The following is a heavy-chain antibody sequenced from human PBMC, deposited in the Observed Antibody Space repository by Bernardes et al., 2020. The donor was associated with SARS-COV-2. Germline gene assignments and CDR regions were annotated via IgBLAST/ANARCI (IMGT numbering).Heavy chain of an antibody. CDR3: AKDLRLVRVLDY. D-gene: IGHD6-19*01. Sequence: GGSLRLSCAASGFTFSSYGMHWVRQAPGKGLEWVAVISHDGTNKYYADSVEGRFSISRDNSKNTLYLQMNSLRAEDTAVYYCAKDLRLVRVLDYWGQGTLVTFSS. V-gene: IGHV3-30*18. J-gene: IGHJ4*02. CDR2: ISHDGTNK. CDR1: GFTFSSYG.